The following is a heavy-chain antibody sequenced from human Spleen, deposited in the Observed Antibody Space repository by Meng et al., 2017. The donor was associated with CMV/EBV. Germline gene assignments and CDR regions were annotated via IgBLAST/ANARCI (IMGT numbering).Heavy chain of an antibody. CDR1: GGSFSGSY. CDR2: IYYSGST. V-gene: IGHV4-34*11. Sequence: SETLSLTCAVYGGSFSGSYWSWIRQPPGKGLEWIGYIYYSGSTVYNSSLRSRVTISIGPSKKYFSLNLRSVTAADTAVYYCARTSGSSGIPYWGQGTQVTVSS. D-gene: IGHD6-6*01. J-gene: IGHJ4*02. CDR3: ARTSGSSGIPY.